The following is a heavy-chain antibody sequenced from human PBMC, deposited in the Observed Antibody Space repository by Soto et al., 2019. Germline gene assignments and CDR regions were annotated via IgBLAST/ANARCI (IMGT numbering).Heavy chain of an antibody. V-gene: IGHV3-11*06. CDR1: GFSFTDYY. CDR2: ISGGGTYT. J-gene: IGHJ6*02. Sequence: GGSLRLSCAVSGFSFTDYYMNWIRQAPRKGLEWISYISGGGTYTNYADSVKGRFTISRDNAKNSLYLQMNSLRAEDTAVYYCARDLAVRVTKTKARNGMDVWGQGTTVTVSS. CDR3: ARDLAVRVTKTKARNGMDV. D-gene: IGHD2-8*01.